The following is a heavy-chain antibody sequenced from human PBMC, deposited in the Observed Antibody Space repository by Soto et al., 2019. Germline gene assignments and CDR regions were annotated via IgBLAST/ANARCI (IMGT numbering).Heavy chain of an antibody. CDR3: ARPPGSDAFDI. D-gene: IGHD3-10*01. V-gene: IGHV3-33*01. Sequence: QVQLVESGGGVVQPGRSLRLSCAASGFTFSSYGMHWVRQAPGKGLEWVAVIWYDGSNKYYADSVKGRFTISRDNSKNTLYLQMNSLRAEDTAVYYCARPPGSDAFDIWGQGTMVTVSS. CDR1: GFTFSSYG. CDR2: IWYDGSNK. J-gene: IGHJ3*02.